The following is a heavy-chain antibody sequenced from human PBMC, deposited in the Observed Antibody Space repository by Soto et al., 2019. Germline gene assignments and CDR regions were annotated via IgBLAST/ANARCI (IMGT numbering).Heavy chain of an antibody. Sequence: QVQLVQSGAEVKKPGASVKVSCKASGYIFSGYYIHWVRQAPGQGLEWLVWINANNGDTKYAEKFHGWVTMTRDTSINAAYMEMDRRKSVDTAMYYCARDPFSGGKGRWFDAWGQGTLVIVS. CDR2: INANNGDT. CDR1: GYIFSGYY. CDR3: ARDPFSGGKGRWFDA. V-gene: IGHV1-2*04. D-gene: IGHD2-15*01. J-gene: IGHJ5*02.